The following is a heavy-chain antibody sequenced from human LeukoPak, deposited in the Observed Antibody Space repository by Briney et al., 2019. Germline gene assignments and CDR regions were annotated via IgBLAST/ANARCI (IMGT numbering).Heavy chain of an antibody. CDR1: GGSFSGYY. D-gene: IGHD6-13*01. J-gene: IGHJ5*02. V-gene: IGHV4-34*01. CDR2: INHSGST. CDR3: ARDLYSSSWYGSQGNWFDP. Sequence: PSETLSLTCAVYGGSFSGYYWSWIRQPPGKGLEWIGEINHSGSTNYNPSLKSRVTISVDTSKNQFSLKLSSVTAADTAVYYCARDLYSSSWYGSQGNWFDPWGQGTLVTVSS.